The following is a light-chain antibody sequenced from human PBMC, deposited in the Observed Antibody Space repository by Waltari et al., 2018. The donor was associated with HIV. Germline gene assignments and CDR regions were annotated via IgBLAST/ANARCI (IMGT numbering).Light chain of an antibody. V-gene: IGLV2-14*03. CDR3: CSQATSGSLM. CDR2: EVT. CDR1: TSDIDDSYS. Sequence: QSALTQPASVSGSPGQSITISCSGPTSDIDDSYSFSWYQQHPGKAPKLIIFEVTYRPSGVSSRFSGSRSGTTASLTISGLQPEDEADYFCCSQATSGSLMFGGGTRLTVL. J-gene: IGLJ3*02.